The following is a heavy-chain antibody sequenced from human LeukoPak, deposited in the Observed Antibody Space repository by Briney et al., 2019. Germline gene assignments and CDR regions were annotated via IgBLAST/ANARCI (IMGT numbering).Heavy chain of an antibody. J-gene: IGHJ4*02. D-gene: IGHD3-22*01. CDR1: GGSISSSSYY. CDR2: IYYSGST. V-gene: IGHV4-39*01. CDR3: ARHGGEINYYDSSGYYRVFDY. Sequence: SATLSLTCTVSGGSISSSSYYWGWIRQPPGKGLEWIGSIYYSGSTYYNPSLKSRVTISVDTSKNQFSLKLSSVTAADTAVYYCARHGGEINYYDSSGYYRVFDYWGQGTLVTVSS.